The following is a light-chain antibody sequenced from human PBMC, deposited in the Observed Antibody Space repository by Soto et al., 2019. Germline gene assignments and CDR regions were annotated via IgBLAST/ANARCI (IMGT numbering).Light chain of an antibody. J-gene: IGKJ2*01. Sequence: EIVLTQSPGTLSLSPGERATLSCRASQSIKGTYLAWYQQKPGQAPRLLIYGASTRATGIPDRFSGSGSGTDFTLTISGLEPEDFALYYCQQYGSSPPYTFGQGTKLDIK. CDR1: QSIKGTY. CDR2: GAS. CDR3: QQYGSSPPYT. V-gene: IGKV3-20*01.